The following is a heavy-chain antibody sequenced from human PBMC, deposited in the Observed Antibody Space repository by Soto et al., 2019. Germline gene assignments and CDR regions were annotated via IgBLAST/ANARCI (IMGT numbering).Heavy chain of an antibody. CDR3: AHRPSGWFLFDY. J-gene: IGHJ4*02. V-gene: IGHV2-5*01. Sequence: QITLKESGPTLVKPTQTLTLTCTFSGFSLSTSGVGVGWIRQSPGKALQWLALIYWNGDKCYNPSLKIRLTITKDTSKNQVVLTLTNMDPVDTATYYCAHRPSGWFLFDYWGQGTLVTVSS. CDR1: GFSLSTSGVG. CDR2: IYWNGDK. D-gene: IGHD6-19*01.